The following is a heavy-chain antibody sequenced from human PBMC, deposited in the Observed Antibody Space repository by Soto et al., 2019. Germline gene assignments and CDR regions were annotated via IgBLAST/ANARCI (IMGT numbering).Heavy chain of an antibody. CDR2: IWYDGSNK. V-gene: IGHV3-33*01. CDR1: GFTFSSYG. Sequence: GGSLRLSCAASGFTFSSYGMHWVRQAPGKGLEWVAVIWYDGSNKYYADSVKGRFTISRDNSKNTLYLQMNSLRAEDTAVYYCARGTYYYDSSGYYFDYWGQGTLVTVSS. J-gene: IGHJ4*02. CDR3: ARGTYYYDSSGYYFDY. D-gene: IGHD3-22*01.